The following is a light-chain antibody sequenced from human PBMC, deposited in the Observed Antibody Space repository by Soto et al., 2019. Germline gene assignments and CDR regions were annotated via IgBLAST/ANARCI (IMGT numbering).Light chain of an antibody. V-gene: IGKV3-20*01. CDR1: QSVISSY. CDR3: QQYGSSPPLS. Sequence: EIVLTQSPGTLSLSPGERATLSCRASQSVISSYLAWYQQKPGQAPRLLIYGASSRATGIPDRFSGSGSGTDFTLTISRLEPEDVAVYYCQQYGSSPPLSFGGGTKVEIK. J-gene: IGKJ4*01. CDR2: GAS.